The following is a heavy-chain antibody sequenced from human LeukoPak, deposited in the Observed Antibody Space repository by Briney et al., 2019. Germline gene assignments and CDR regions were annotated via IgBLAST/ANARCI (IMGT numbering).Heavy chain of an antibody. CDR3: AKTPITGSYRFDA. Sequence: GGSLRLSCAASEFTFSTYAMNWVRQPPGKGLEWVSRISDSGVNTYYADSVKGRFTISRDNSKNTVHLQMHSLRADDTAVYYCAKTPITGSYRFDAWGQGTLVTVSS. D-gene: IGHD1-26*01. CDR2: ISDSGVNT. J-gene: IGHJ4*02. V-gene: IGHV3-23*01. CDR1: EFTFSTYA.